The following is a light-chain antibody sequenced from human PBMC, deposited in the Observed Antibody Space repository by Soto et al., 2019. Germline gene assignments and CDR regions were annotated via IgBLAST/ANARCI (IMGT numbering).Light chain of an antibody. V-gene: IGLV1-44*01. Sequence: QAVLTQPPSASGTRGQRVTISCSGSSSNIGGNAVNWYQQLPGTTPKLLIYSNSQRPSGVPDRFSGSKSGTSASLAISGLQSEDEADYYCAAWDDSLSGYVFGTGTKVTVL. CDR2: SNS. CDR1: SSNIGGNA. J-gene: IGLJ1*01. CDR3: AAWDDSLSGYV.